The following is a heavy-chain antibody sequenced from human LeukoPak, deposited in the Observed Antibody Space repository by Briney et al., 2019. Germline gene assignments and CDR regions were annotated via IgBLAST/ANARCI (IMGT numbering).Heavy chain of an antibody. Sequence: GGSLRLSCAASGFTFSSYSMNWVRQAPGKGLKWVSSISSSSSYIYYADSVKGRFTTSRDNAKNSLYLQMNSLRAEDTAVYYCARGDNSGWRNVYYFDYWGQGTLVTVSS. CDR2: ISSSSSYI. V-gene: IGHV3-21*01. D-gene: IGHD6-19*01. CDR1: GFTFSSYS. CDR3: ARGDNSGWRNVYYFDY. J-gene: IGHJ4*02.